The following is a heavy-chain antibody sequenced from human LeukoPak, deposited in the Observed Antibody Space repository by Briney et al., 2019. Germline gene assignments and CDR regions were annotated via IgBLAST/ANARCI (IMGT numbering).Heavy chain of an antibody. CDR2: ISAYNGNT. V-gene: IGHV1-18*01. D-gene: IGHD2-15*01. CDR3: ARGSVRRCSGGSCYRGGYFDY. CDR1: GYTFTSYG. Sequence: GASVKVSCKASGYTFTSYGISWVRQAPGQGLEWMGWISAYNGNTNYAQKLQGRVTMTTDTSTSTAYMELRSLRSDDTAVYYCARGSVRRCSGGSCYRGGYFDYWGQGTLVTVSS. J-gene: IGHJ4*02.